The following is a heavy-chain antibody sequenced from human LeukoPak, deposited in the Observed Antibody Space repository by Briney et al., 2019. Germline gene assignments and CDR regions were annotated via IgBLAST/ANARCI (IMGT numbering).Heavy chain of an antibody. J-gene: IGHJ4*02. Sequence: GGSLRLSCAASGFTFSSYSMNWVRQAPGKGLEWVSSISSSSSYIYYADSVKGRFTISRDNAKNSLYLQMNGLRAEDTAVYYCARQSIAVAGATFDYWGQGTLVTVSS. CDR1: GFTFSSYS. D-gene: IGHD6-19*01. CDR3: ARQSIAVAGATFDY. CDR2: ISSSSSYI. V-gene: IGHV3-21*01.